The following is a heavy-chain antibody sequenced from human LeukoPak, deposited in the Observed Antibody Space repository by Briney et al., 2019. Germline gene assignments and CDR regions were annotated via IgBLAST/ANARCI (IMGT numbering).Heavy chain of an antibody. D-gene: IGHD5-18*01. CDR1: GFTFSSYE. V-gene: IGHV3-48*03. CDR3: ARVGSGYSYGHPGY. CDR2: ISSSGGTT. Sequence: GGSLRLSCAASGFTFSSYEMNWVRQAPGKGLEWVSYISSSGGTTYYADSVKGRFTISRDNSKNTLYLQMNSLRAEDTAVYYCARVGSGYSYGHPGYWGQGTLVTVSS. J-gene: IGHJ4*02.